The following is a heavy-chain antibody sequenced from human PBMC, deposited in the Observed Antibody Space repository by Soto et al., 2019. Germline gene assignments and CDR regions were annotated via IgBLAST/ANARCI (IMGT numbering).Heavy chain of an antibody. V-gene: IGHV3-23*01. CDR3: ARDRSTDFGLDV. D-gene: IGHD3-3*01. Sequence: GGSLRLSCAASGFTFNNYAMNWVRQAPGRGLEWVSIISPNGDSTYYRDSVRGRFTISRDNARVTLHLQMNSLRVDDTATYFCARDRSTDFGLDVWGQGTTVTVSS. J-gene: IGHJ6*02. CDR2: ISPNGDST. CDR1: GFTFNNYA.